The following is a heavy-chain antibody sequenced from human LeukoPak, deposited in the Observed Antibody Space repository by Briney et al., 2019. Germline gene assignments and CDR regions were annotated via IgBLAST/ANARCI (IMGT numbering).Heavy chain of an antibody. V-gene: IGHV1-8*01. D-gene: IGHD6-19*01. J-gene: IGHJ6*02. Sequence: GASVNVSCKASGYTFTSYDINLVRQATGQGLEWMGWMNPNSGNTGYPQKLEGRVTITRNTSISTAYMELSSLISEDTAVYYCARGLSSYSSGWYGMIYFYYYGMDVWGQGTRVSVSS. CDR2: MNPNSGNT. CDR1: GYTFTSYD. CDR3: ARGLSSYSSGWYGMIYFYYYGMDV.